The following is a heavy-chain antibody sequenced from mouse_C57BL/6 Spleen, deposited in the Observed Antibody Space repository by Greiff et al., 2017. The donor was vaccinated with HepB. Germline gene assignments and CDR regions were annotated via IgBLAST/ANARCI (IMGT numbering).Heavy chain of an antibody. J-gene: IGHJ3*01. V-gene: IGHV7-3*01. CDR3: ARYSGCWAWFAY. Sequence: EVLLVESGGGLVQPGGSLSLSCAASGFTFTDYYMSWVRQPPGKALEWLGFIRNKANGYTTEYSASVKGRFTISRDNSQSILYLQMNALRAEDSATYYCARYSGCWAWFAYWGQGTLVTVSA. CDR2: IRNKANGYTT. D-gene: IGHD3-2*02. CDR1: GFTFTDYY.